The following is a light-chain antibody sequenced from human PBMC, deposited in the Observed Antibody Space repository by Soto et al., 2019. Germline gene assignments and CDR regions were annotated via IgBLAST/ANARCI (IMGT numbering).Light chain of an antibody. CDR2: AAS. V-gene: IGKV1-39*01. CDR1: QSISTF. J-gene: IGKJ1*01. CDR3: PQSYTTPRT. Sequence: DIQMTQSPASLSASVGDRVSVTCRASQSISTFLNWYQQRPGEAPKLLIYAASSLQSGVPSRFSGSGSGADFTLTIGSLHPEDFETDYYPQSYTTPRTFGQGTKVEVK.